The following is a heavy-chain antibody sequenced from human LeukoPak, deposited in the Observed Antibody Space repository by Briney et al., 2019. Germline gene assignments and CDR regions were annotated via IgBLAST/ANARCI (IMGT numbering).Heavy chain of an antibody. CDR1: GFTFSSYA. V-gene: IGHV3-21*06. D-gene: IGHD1-1*01. CDR2: INGRGTYI. Sequence: GGSLRLSCAASGFTFSSYAMSWVRQAPGKGLEWLSYINGRGTYIDYAESLKGRITISRDNAQNSLYLQMNSLRVEDTAVYYCARSGREATEIDYWGQGTLVTVSS. J-gene: IGHJ4*02. CDR3: ARSGREATEIDY.